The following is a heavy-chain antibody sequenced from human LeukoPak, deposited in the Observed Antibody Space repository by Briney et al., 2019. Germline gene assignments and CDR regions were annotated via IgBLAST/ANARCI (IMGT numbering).Heavy chain of an antibody. V-gene: IGHV3-74*01. Sequence: GGSLRLSCAASGFTFSSYWMHWVRQAPGKGLVWVSRTNTDGSSTSYADSVKGRFTISRDNAKNTLYLQMNSLRAEDTAVYYCARVRYGPGKAFDIWGQGTMVTVSS. CDR2: TNTDGSST. J-gene: IGHJ3*02. D-gene: IGHD3-16*01. CDR1: GFTFSSYW. CDR3: ARVRYGPGKAFDI.